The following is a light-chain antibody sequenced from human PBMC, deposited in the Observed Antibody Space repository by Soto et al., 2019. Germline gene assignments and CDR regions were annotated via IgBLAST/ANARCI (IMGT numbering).Light chain of an antibody. J-gene: IGLJ2*01. Sequence: QSALTQPPSVSGSPGQSVTISCTGTSSDVGNYNRVSWYQQPPGTAPKLIIYEVNNRPSGVPDRFSGSKSGNTASLTISGLQAEDEANYFCSLYTTSPTRVVFGGGTQLTVL. CDR3: SLYTTSPTRVV. V-gene: IGLV2-18*01. CDR2: EVN. CDR1: SSDVGNYNR.